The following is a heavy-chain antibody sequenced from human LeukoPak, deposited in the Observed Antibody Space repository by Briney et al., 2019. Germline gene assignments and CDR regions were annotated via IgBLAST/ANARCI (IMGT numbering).Heavy chain of an antibody. D-gene: IGHD5-18*01. J-gene: IGHJ4*02. Sequence: PGRSLRLSCAASVFTFDDYAMHRVRQAPGKGLEWVSGISWNSITIGYADSVKGRFTISRDNAKNSLYLQMNSLRAEDTAFYYCAKGTNTYGYNWGQGTLVTVSS. V-gene: IGHV3-9*01. CDR1: VFTFDDYA. CDR3: AKGTNTYGYN. CDR2: ISWNSITI.